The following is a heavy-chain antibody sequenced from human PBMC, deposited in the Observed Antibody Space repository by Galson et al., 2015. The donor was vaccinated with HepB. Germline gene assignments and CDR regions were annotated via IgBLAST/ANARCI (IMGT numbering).Heavy chain of an antibody. CDR2: IYYSGST. D-gene: IGHD3-9*01. CDR1: GGSISSYY. Sequence: ETLSLTCAVSGGSISSYYWSWIRQPPGKGLEWIGYIYYSGSTNYDPSLKSRVTISVDTSKNQFSLKLSSVTAADTAVYYCARTSYDILTGYYFDYWGQGTLVTVSS. V-gene: IGHV4-59*01. CDR3: ARTSYDILTGYYFDY. J-gene: IGHJ4*02.